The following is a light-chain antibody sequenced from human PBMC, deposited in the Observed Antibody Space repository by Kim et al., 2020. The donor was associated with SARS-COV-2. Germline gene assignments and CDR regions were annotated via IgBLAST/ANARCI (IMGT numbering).Light chain of an antibody. V-gene: IGLV1-40*01. CDR1: SSNIGAGYD. Sequence: QSVLTQPPSVSGAPGQRVTLSCTGSSSNIGAGYDVHWYQQLPGTAPKVLIFDTTDRPSGVPDRFSGSKSGTSASLAITGLQPEDEADYYCQSYDNSLTGYVFGTGTKVTVL. CDR2: DTT. CDR3: QSYDNSLTGYV. J-gene: IGLJ1*01.